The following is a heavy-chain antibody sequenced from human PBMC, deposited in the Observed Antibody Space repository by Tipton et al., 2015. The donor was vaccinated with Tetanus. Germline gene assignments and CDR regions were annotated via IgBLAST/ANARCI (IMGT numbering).Heavy chain of an antibody. D-gene: IGHD3-10*01. CDR2: IYPGDSDT. Sequence: QLVQSGAEVKKPGESLKISCKGSGYSFTSYWTGWVRQMPGKGLEWMGIIYPGDSDTRYSPSFQGQVTISADKSISTAYLQWSSLKASDTAMYYCARSTMVRGSVDAFDIWGQGTMVTVSS. CDR3: ARSTMVRGSVDAFDI. V-gene: IGHV5-51*01. J-gene: IGHJ3*02. CDR1: GYSFTSYW.